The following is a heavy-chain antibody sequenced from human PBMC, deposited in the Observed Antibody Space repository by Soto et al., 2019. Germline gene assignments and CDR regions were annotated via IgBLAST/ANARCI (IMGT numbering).Heavy chain of an antibody. CDR1: GFTFSSYP. V-gene: IGHV3-64D*06. CDR3: VKDRTISGTKGAGQ. CDR2: ISSNGVSR. Sequence: GGSLRRSCAASGFTFSSYPMHWVRQAPWKGLEYVSGISSNGVSRYYADPVKGRFNISRDNSKNTVYLQLSSLRGDDTAVYSCVKDRTISGTKGAGQWGQGTLVTVYS. D-gene: IGHD1-1*01. J-gene: IGHJ4*02.